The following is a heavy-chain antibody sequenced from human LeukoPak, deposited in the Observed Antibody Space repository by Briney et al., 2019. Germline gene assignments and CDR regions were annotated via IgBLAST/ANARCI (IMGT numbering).Heavy chain of an antibody. CDR3: ARVEITFGGVIVRRFDP. D-gene: IGHD3-16*02. V-gene: IGHV1-8*01. J-gene: IGHJ5*02. CDR2: MNPNSGNT. CDR1: GYTFTSYD. Sequence: ASVKVSCKASGYTFTSYDINWVRQATGQGLEWMGWMNPNSGNTGYAQKFQGRVTMTTDTSTSTAYMELRSLRSDDTAVYYCARVEITFGGVIVRRFDPWGQGTLVTVSS.